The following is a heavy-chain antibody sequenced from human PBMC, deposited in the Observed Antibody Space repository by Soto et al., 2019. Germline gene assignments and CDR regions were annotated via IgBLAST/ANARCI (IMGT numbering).Heavy chain of an antibody. V-gene: IGHV3-30*18. CDR1: GFTFSSYG. D-gene: IGHD5-18*01. CDR2: ISYDGSNK. Sequence: PGGSLRLSCAASGFTFSSYGMHWVRQAPGKGLEWVAVISYDGSNKYYADSVKGRFTISRDNSKNTLYLQMNSLRAEDTAVYYCAKSIIVDTAMATFDYWGQGTLVTVSS. CDR3: AKSIIVDTAMATFDY. J-gene: IGHJ4*02.